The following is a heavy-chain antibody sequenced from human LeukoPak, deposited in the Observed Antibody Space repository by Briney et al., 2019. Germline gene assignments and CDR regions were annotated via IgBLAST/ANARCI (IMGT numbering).Heavy chain of an antibody. Sequence: PGGSLRLSCAASGFTFTSYAMSWVRQAPGKGLEWVSGISGSGGSTYYADSVKGRFTISRDTSKNTLYLQVNSLRAEDTAVYYCATEKLANYWGQGTLVTVSS. CDR2: ISGSGGST. J-gene: IGHJ4*02. V-gene: IGHV3-23*01. CDR1: GFTFTSYA. D-gene: IGHD6-6*01. CDR3: ATEKLANY.